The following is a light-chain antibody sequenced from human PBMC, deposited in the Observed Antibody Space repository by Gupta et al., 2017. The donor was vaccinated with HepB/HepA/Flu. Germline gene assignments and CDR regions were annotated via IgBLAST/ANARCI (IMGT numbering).Light chain of an antibody. V-gene: IGKV4-1*01. CDR3: QQDYGAPFT. J-gene: IGKJ3*01. Sequence: DVVMTQSPDSLAVSLGERATINCRSSQSVLYTSNNKNYLAWYQQKPGQPPKLLIYWASTRQSGVPDRFSGSGSGTDFTLTITSLQAEDVAVYYCQQDYGAPFTFGPGTKVDMK. CDR1: QSVLYTSNNKNY. CDR2: WAS.